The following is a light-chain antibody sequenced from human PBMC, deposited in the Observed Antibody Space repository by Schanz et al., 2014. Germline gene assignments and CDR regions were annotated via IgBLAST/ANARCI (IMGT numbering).Light chain of an antibody. V-gene: IGLV2-14*02. CDR2: GGD. Sequence: QSALTQPASVSGSPGQSITISCTGTNSDIGTYNVVSWHQQYPGKAPKVVIYGGDKQPSGVSTRFSGSKSSDTASLTISGLQAEDEADYYCQSYDSSLSGSVFGERTKLTVL. CDR3: QSYDSSLSGSV. J-gene: IGLJ3*02. CDR1: NSDIGTYNV.